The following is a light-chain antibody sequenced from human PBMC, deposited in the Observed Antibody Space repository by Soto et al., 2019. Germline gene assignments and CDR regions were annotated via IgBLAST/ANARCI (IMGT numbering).Light chain of an antibody. J-gene: IGLJ2*01. V-gene: IGLV2-14*01. CDR1: MRDVGAYNL. Sequence: QSALTQPASVSGSPGQSITISCAGTMRDVGAYNLVSWYQQHPGRAPQLIIYEVRNRPSGISFRFSGSKSGNTASLTISGLQAEDEDDYYCRSYTSKSSLIFGGGTKLTVL. CDR2: EVR. CDR3: RSYTSKSSLI.